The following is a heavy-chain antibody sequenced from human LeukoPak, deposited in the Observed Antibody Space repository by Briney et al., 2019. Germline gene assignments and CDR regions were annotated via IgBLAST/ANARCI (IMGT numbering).Heavy chain of an antibody. CDR3: ARDRVAGSTVTTFWFDP. J-gene: IGHJ5*02. CDR2: INTNTGNP. V-gene: IGHV7-4-1*02. D-gene: IGHD4-11*01. Sequence: ASVKVSCKASVYTFTSYAMNWVRQAPGQGLEWMGWINTNTGNPTYAQGFTGRFVFSLDTSVSAAYLQISSLKAEDTAVYYCARDRVAGSTVTTFWFDPWGQGTLVTVSS. CDR1: VYTFTSYA.